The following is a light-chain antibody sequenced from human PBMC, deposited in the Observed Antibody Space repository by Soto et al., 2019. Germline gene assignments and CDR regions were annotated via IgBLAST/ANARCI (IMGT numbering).Light chain of an antibody. Sequence: DIQMTQSPSTLSASVGDRVTITCRASQSISSWLAWYQQKPGKAPKILIYGASSLESGVPSRFSGSGSGTQFTLTTSSLQPDDFATYYCQQYNSYSLTLCGETKVDIK. CDR2: GAS. CDR1: QSISSW. CDR3: QQYNSYSLT. J-gene: IGKJ4*01. V-gene: IGKV1-5*01.